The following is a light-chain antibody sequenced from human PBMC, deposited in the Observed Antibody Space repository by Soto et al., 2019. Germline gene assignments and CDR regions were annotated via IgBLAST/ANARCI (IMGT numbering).Light chain of an antibody. V-gene: IGKV3-20*01. CDR3: QQYGSSLIT. CDR1: QSVSSSY. Sequence: EIVLTQSPGTLSLSPGERATLSCRASQSVSSSYLAWYQQKPGQAPRLLIYGASSRATGISDRFSGSGFGTDFTLTISRLEPEDFAVYYCQQYGSSLITFGQGTRLEIK. J-gene: IGKJ5*01. CDR2: GAS.